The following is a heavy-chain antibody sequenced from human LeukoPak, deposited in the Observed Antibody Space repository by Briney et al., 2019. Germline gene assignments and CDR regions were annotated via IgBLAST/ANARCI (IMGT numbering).Heavy chain of an antibody. CDR1: GGTFSSYA. CDR2: IIPIFGTA. V-gene: IGHV1-69*05. CDR3: AMTPNTVTTPAYYFDY. J-gene: IGHJ4*02. D-gene: IGHD4-11*01. Sequence: GSSVKVSCKASGGTFSSYAISWVRQAPGQGLEWMGRIIPIFGTANYAQKFQGRVTITTDESTGTAYMELSSLRSEDTGVYYCAMTPNTVTTPAYYFDYWGQGTLVTVSS.